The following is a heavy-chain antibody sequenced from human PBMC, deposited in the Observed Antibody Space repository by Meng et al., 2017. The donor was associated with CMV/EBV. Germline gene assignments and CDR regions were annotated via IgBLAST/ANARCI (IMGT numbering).Heavy chain of an antibody. D-gene: IGHD3-10*01. Sequence: GGSLRLSCAASGFTFSSYWMSWVRQAPGKGLEWVANIKQDGSGKYYVDSVKGRFTISRDNAKNSLYLQMNSLRAEDTAVYYCARLGELLWFGEPLLGMDVWGQGTTVTVSS. CDR2: IKQDGSGK. J-gene: IGHJ6*02. CDR3: ARLGELLWFGEPLLGMDV. V-gene: IGHV3-7*01. CDR1: GFTFSSYW.